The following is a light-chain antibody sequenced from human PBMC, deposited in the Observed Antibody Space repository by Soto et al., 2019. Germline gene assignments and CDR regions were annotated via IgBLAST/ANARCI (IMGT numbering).Light chain of an antibody. CDR3: SSYAGSNIWV. Sequence: QSALTQPPSASGSPGQSVTISCTGTSSDVGGYNYVSWYQQLPGKAPKLMISEVNKRPSGVPDRFSGSKSGNTASLTVSGLQAEDEADYYCSSYAGSNIWVFGGGTKVTVL. CDR1: SSDVGGYNY. J-gene: IGLJ2*01. CDR2: EVN. V-gene: IGLV2-8*01.